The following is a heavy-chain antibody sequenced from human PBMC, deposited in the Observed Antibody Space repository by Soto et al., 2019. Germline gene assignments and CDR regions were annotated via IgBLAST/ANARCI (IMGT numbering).Heavy chain of an antibody. CDR3: ASGGGAARQVISDYYGMDV. CDR1: GGTFSSYA. J-gene: IGHJ6*02. V-gene: IGHV1-69*06. Sequence: QVQLVQSGAEVKKPGSSVKVSCKASGGTFSSYAISWVRQAPGQGLEWMGGIIPIFGTANYAQKFQGRVTITADKSPSTAYMELSSLRSEDTAVYYCASGGGAARQVISDYYGMDVWGQGTTVTVSS. D-gene: IGHD6-6*01. CDR2: IIPIFGTA.